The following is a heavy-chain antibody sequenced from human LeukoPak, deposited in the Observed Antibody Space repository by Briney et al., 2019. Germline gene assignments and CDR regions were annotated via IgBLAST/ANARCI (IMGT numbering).Heavy chain of an antibody. Sequence: ASVKVSFKASGYTFTIYGISWVRQAPGQGLEWMGWISAYNGNTNYAQKLQGRVTMTTDTSTSTAYMELRSLRSDDTAVYYCARSGIAVAGTGYYGMDVWGQGTTVTVSS. CDR1: GYTFTIYG. J-gene: IGHJ6*02. V-gene: IGHV1-18*01. D-gene: IGHD6-19*01. CDR2: ISAYNGNT. CDR3: ARSGIAVAGTGYYGMDV.